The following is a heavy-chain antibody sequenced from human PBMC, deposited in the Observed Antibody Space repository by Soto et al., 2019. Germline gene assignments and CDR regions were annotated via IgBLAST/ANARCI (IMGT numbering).Heavy chain of an antibody. J-gene: IGHJ4*02. CDR1: GYTFTSYG. V-gene: IGHV1-18*01. Sequence: ASVKVSCKASGYTFTSYGISWVRQAPGQGLERMGWISAYNGNTNYAQKLQGRVTMTTDTSTSTAYMELRSLRSDDTAVYYCARDYQYYDSSGYYFAPFWDYWGQGTLVTVSS. D-gene: IGHD3-22*01. CDR2: ISAYNGNT. CDR3: ARDYQYYDSSGYYFAPFWDY.